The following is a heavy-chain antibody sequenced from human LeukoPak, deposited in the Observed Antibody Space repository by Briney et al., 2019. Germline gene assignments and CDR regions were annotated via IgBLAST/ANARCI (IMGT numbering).Heavy chain of an antibody. D-gene: IGHD6-19*01. CDR3: TRGAPGSSGWFYAYHI. V-gene: IGHV3-74*01. J-gene: IGHJ3*02. CDR2: ISTDGSST. CDR1: GFIFNNYN. Sequence: GGSLRLSCAASGFIFNNYNMNWVRQAPGKGLVWVARISTDGSSTSYADSVKGRFTISRDNAKNTLYVQMNNLRAEDTAVYYCTRGAPGSSGWFYAYHIWGQGTKVTVSS.